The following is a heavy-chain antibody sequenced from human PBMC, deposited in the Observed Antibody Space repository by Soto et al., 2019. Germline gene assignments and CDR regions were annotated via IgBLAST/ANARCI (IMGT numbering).Heavy chain of an antibody. CDR3: AKSVGGTNYYYGMDV. V-gene: IGHV3-23*01. CDR2: ISGSGGST. D-gene: IGHD2-15*01. Sequence: EVQLLESGGGLVQPGGSLRLSCAASGFTFSLYAMSWVRQAPGKGLEWVSVISGSGGSTYYADSVTGRFTVSRDNSKNTLYRQMNSLGVEDTAVYYCAKSVGGTNYYYGMDVWGRGTTVTVSS. J-gene: IGHJ6*02. CDR1: GFTFSLYA.